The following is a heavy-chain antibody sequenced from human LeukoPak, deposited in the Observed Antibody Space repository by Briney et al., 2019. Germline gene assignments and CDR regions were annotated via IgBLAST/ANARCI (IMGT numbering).Heavy chain of an antibody. CDR2: ISSDGSGI. V-gene: IGHV3-74*01. CDR3: ASYRYGSSFAFDI. D-gene: IGHD6-6*01. CDR1: GFTFSSYW. Sequence: GGSLRLSCAASGFTFSSYWMHWVRQAPGKGLVWVSRISSDGSGISYADSVKGRFTISRDNSKNTLYLQMNSLRAEDTAVYYCASYRYGSSFAFDIWGQGTMVTVSS. J-gene: IGHJ3*02.